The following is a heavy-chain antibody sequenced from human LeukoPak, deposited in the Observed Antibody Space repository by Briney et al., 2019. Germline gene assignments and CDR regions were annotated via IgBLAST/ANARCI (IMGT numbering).Heavy chain of an antibody. CDR2: ISRSSGSSL. V-gene: IGHV3-48*03. J-gene: IGHJ4*02. Sequence: QPGGSLGLSCAASGFTFSNYEMNWVRQAPGKGLEWVSYISRSSGSSLYYADSVKGRFTISRDNAKNSLYLQMNSLRAEDTAVYYCARDSSGWYYFDYWGQGILVTVSS. D-gene: IGHD6-19*01. CDR3: ARDSSGWYYFDY. CDR1: GFTFSNYE.